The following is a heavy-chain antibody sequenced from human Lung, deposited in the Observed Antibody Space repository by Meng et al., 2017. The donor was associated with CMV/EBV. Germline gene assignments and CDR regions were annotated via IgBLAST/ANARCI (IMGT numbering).Heavy chain of an antibody. CDR3: ARDLNYYDSSGNYYVGWLDP. J-gene: IGHJ5*02. V-gene: IGHV6-1*01. CDR1: GDNVSSNSAA. D-gene: IGHD3-22*01. CDR2: TYYRSKWYN. Sequence: SQTLSLTCAIPGDNVSSNSAAWNWIRQSPSRGLEWPGRTYYRSKWYNDFAPSVKSRITFNPDTSKNQLSLHLTSVTPEDTAVYYCARDLNYYDSSGNYYVGWLDPWGQGTLVTVSS.